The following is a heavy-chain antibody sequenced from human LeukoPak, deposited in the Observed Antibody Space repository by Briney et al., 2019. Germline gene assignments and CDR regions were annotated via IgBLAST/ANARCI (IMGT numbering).Heavy chain of an antibody. CDR1: GYTFTSYG. Sequence: ASVKVSCKASGYTFTSYGISWVRHAPGQGLEWMGWISAYNGNTNYAQKLQGRVTMTTDTSTSTAYMELRSLRSDDTAVYYCARGEGTKNYYSSGWYYYYYGMDVWGKGTTVTVSS. J-gene: IGHJ6*04. V-gene: IGHV1-18*04. D-gene: IGHD3-10*01. CDR3: ARGEGTKNYYSSGWYYYYYGMDV. CDR2: ISAYNGNT.